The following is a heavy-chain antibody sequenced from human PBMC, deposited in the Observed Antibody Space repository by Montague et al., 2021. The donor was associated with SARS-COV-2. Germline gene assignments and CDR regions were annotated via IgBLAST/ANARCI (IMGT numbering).Heavy chain of an antibody. Sequence: TLSLTCTVSAGSISSGGYYWSWIRQHPGKGLEWIGYIYHAGSTHYNPSLKSRVTISKETSKNHFSLNLISVTAADSAVYYCARDSGYYDSRGYSYDSFDNWGQGTKVTVSS. D-gene: IGHD3-22*01. CDR2: IYHAGST. CDR3: ARDSGYYDSRGYSYDSFDN. V-gene: IGHV4-31*03. CDR1: AGSISSGGYY. J-gene: IGHJ3*02.